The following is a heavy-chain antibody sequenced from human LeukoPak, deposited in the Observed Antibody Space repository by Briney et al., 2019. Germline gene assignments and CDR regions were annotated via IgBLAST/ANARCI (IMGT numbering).Heavy chain of an antibody. Sequence: GSLRLSCAASGFTFSSYVMRWVRQAPGKGLEWMGNIYYSGSTNYNPSLKSRVTISVDTSKNQFSLKLSSVTAADTAVYYCARGGKPGIAAATSRFDYWGQGTLVTVSS. CDR1: GFTFSSYV. CDR3: ARGGKPGIAAATSRFDY. D-gene: IGHD6-13*01. CDR2: IYYSGST. J-gene: IGHJ4*02. V-gene: IGHV4-59*01.